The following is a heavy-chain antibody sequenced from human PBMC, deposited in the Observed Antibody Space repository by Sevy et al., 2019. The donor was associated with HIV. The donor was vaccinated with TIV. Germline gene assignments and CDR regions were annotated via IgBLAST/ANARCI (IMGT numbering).Heavy chain of an antibody. CDR3: ARDLFSGGNAVYGY. D-gene: IGHD2-15*01. J-gene: IGHJ4*02. CDR1: GFTFSSYA. CDR2: INAISSNI. Sequence: GGSLRLSCAASGFTFSSYAMNWVRQAPGKGLEWVSSINAISSNIYYAGSVKGPFTISRDNAENSLYLQMNSVRAEDTAVYYCARDLFSGGNAVYGYWGQGTLVTVSS. V-gene: IGHV3-21*01.